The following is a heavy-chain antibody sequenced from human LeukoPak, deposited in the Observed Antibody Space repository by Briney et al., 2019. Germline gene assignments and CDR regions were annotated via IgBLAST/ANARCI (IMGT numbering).Heavy chain of an antibody. Sequence: APVKVSCKASGYSFSDYYIHWLRQAPGQGLEWMGWINPDSGGTNYAQRFQGRVTMTRDTSITTVYMELSRLRSDDTAVFYCTREARAGNWFDPWGQGTPVIVSS. D-gene: IGHD5-12*01. CDR1: GYSFSDYY. J-gene: IGHJ5*02. CDR3: TREARAGNWFDP. CDR2: INPDSGGT. V-gene: IGHV1-2*02.